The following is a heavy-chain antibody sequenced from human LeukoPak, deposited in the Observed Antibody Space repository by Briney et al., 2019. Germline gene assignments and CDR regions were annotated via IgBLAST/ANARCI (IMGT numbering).Heavy chain of an antibody. CDR2: ISSSSSTI. CDR1: GFTFSSYS. Sequence: PGGSLRLSCAASGFTFSSYSMNWVRQAPGKGLEWVSYISSSSSTIYYADPVRGRFTISRDNAKNSLYLQMNSLRDEDTAVYYCARGPYSSSWYFDYWGQGTLVTVSS. V-gene: IGHV3-48*02. D-gene: IGHD6-13*01. J-gene: IGHJ4*02. CDR3: ARGPYSSSWYFDY.